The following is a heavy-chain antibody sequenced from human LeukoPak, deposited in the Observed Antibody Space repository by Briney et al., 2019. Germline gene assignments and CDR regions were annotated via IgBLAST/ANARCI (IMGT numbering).Heavy chain of an antibody. D-gene: IGHD3-22*01. Sequence: SETLSLACTVSGGSISSGSYYWSWIRQPAGKGLGWIGRIYTSGSTNYNPSLKSRVTISVDTSKNQFSLKLSSVTAADTAVYYCARGYYDSSGYDPGDYWGQGTLVTVSS. J-gene: IGHJ4*02. CDR2: IYTSGST. V-gene: IGHV4-61*02. CDR3: ARGYYDSSGYDPGDY. CDR1: GGSISSGSYY.